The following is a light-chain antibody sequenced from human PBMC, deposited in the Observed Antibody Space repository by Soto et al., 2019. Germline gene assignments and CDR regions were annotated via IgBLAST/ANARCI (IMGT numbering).Light chain of an antibody. Sequence: EMVLTQSPATLSLSPLERSTLSFMASQNVSIYLAWYQQRPGQSPRLLIYDTSIRATGIPARFSGSGSGTDFTLTITRLEPEDSAVYFCQQYTGPPTTFGQGTRLEIK. J-gene: IGKJ5*01. CDR3: QQYTGPPTT. CDR1: QNVSIY. V-gene: IGKV3-11*01. CDR2: DTS.